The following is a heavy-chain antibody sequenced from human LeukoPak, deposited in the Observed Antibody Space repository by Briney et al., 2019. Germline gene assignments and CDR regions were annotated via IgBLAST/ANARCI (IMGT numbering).Heavy chain of an antibody. V-gene: IGHV3-23*01. J-gene: IGHJ3*02. CDR1: GFTFSSYA. D-gene: IGHD6-19*01. CDR3: AKSLDPIAVAGDDAFDI. Sequence: GGSLRLFCAASGFTFSSYAMSWVRQAPGKGLEWVSAISGSGGSTYYADSVKGRFTISRDNSKNTLYLQMNSLRAEDTAVYYCAKSLDPIAVAGDDAFDIWGQGTMVTVSS. CDR2: ISGSGGST.